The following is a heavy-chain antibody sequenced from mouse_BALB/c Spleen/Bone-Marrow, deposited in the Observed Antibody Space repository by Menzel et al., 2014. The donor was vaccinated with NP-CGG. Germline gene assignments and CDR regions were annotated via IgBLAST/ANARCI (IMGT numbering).Heavy chain of an antibody. J-gene: IGHJ3*01. CDR1: GYTFSSYW. Sequence: QVTLKVSGAELMKPGASVKISCKATGYTFSSYWIEWVKQRPGHGLEWIGEILPGSGSTNYNEKFKGKTTFTADTSPNTAYMQLSSLTSEDSAVYYCARELGDYWGQGTLVTVSA. D-gene: IGHD4-1*01. CDR3: ARELGDY. CDR2: ILPGSGST. V-gene: IGHV1-9*01.